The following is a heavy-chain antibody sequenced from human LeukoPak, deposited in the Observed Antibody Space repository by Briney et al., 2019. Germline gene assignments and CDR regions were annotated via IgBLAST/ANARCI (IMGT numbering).Heavy chain of an antibody. V-gene: IGHV3-23*01. CDR1: GFTFSRYT. CDR3: GYYYYN. Sequence: RGSLRLSCAASGFTFSRYTMSWVREAPGKGLEWVSAVAYSGGTTYYADSVKGRFTISRDNSKNTLYLQMNSLRAEDTAVYYCGYYYYNWGQGTLVTVSS. J-gene: IGHJ4*02. D-gene: IGHD3-10*01. CDR2: VAYSGGTT.